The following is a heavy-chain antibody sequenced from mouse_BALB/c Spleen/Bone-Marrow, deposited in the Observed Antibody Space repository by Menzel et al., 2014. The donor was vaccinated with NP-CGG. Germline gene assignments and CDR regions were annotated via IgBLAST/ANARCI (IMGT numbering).Heavy chain of an antibody. D-gene: IGHD1-1*01. V-gene: IGHV4-1*02. CDR3: ARLGYYGMMAF. CDR2: INPESSTI. Sequence: EVQRVESGGGLVQPGGSLKLSCAVSGFDFSRYWMSWVRQAPGKGLERIGEINPESSTINYTPSLKDKFIISRDNAKNTLYLQMSKVRSEDTALYYCARLGYYGMMAFWGQGTSVTVSS. J-gene: IGHJ4*01. CDR1: GFDFSRYW.